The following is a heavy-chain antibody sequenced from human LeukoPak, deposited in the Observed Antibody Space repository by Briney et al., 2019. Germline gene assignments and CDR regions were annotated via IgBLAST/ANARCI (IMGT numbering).Heavy chain of an antibody. V-gene: IGHV3-23*01. D-gene: IGHD3-3*01. CDR1: GFTFSSYS. CDR3: AKTTYYDFRSDYPEYYFDY. CDR2: ISGSGGST. Sequence: PGGSLRLSCAASGFTFSSYSMNWVRQAPGKGLEWVSGISGSGGSTYYADSVKGRFTISRDNSKNTLYLQMNSLRAEDTAVYYCAKTTYYDFRSDYPEYYFDYWGQGTLVTVSS. J-gene: IGHJ4*02.